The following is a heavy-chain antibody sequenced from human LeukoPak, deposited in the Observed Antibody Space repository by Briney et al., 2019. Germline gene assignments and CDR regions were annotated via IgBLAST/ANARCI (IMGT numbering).Heavy chain of an antibody. V-gene: IGHV4-34*01. CDR3: ARRPKRRGIKGYCSSTSCYQTNAFDI. D-gene: IGHD2-2*01. CDR1: GGFFSGYY. CDR2: INHSGST. J-gene: IGHJ3*02. Sequence: SETLSLTCAAYGGFFSGYYWSWIRQPPGKGLEWIGEINHSGSTNYDPSLKSRVTISVDTSKNQFSLKLSSVTAADTAVYYCARRPKRRGIKGYCSSTSCYQTNAFDIWGQGTMVTVSS.